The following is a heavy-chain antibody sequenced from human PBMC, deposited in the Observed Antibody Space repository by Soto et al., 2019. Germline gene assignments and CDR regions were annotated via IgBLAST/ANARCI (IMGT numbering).Heavy chain of an antibody. CDR2: VSSGSAYI. V-gene: IGHV3-21*06. Sequence: EVQVVESGGGLVKPGGSLRLSCTFTCSMYSMNWVRQAPGTGLEGVASVSSGSAYIKYAESVKGRFTISRDNAKNSLHLQMNSLRAEDTAIYHCARDQGGSYDSGFDPWGQGTRVPVSS. J-gene: IGHJ5*02. CDR1: TCSMYS. D-gene: IGHD1-26*01. CDR3: ARDQGGSYDSGFDP.